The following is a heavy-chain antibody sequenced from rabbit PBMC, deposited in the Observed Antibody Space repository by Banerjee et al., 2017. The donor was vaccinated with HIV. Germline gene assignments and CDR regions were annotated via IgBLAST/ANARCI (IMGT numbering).Heavy chain of an antibody. J-gene: IGHJ4*01. CDR1: GIDFSSSYW. CDR2: IYTSSGST. CDR3: ARYYSYGAAGYAYANL. V-gene: IGHV1S43*01. D-gene: IGHD6-1*01. Sequence: QQQLEESGGGLVKPGGTLTLTCKASGIDFSSSYWICWVRQAPGKGLELIACIYTSSGSTWYASWAKGRFTISKSTSLNTVDLKMTSLTAADTATYFCARYYSYGAAGYAYANLWGPGTLVTDS.